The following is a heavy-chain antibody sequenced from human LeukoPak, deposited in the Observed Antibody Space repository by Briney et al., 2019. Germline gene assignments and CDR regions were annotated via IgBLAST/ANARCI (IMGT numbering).Heavy chain of an antibody. V-gene: IGHV3-7*03. Sequence: GGSLRLSCAASGLSFSSHWMSWFRQAPGKGLEWVANIKQDGSEKYHVDSVKGRFTVSRGNAKNLLYLQLNSLRAEDTAVYYCAKLQWEPPDHWGQGTLVTVSS. CDR1: GLSFSSHW. CDR2: IKQDGSEK. CDR3: AKLQWEPPDH. J-gene: IGHJ4*02. D-gene: IGHD1-26*01.